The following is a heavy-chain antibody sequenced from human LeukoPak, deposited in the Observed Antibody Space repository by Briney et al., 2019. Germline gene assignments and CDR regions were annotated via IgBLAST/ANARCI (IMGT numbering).Heavy chain of an antibody. Sequence: SETLSLTCTVSGGSISSYYWSWIRQPAGKGLEWIGRIYTSGSADYNPSLKSRVTMSVDTSKNQFSLKLSSVTAADTAVYYCARGSNDYGDYVFDYWGQGTLVTVSS. V-gene: IGHV4-4*07. J-gene: IGHJ4*02. CDR1: GGSISSYY. CDR3: ARGSNDYGDYVFDY. D-gene: IGHD4-17*01. CDR2: IYTSGSA.